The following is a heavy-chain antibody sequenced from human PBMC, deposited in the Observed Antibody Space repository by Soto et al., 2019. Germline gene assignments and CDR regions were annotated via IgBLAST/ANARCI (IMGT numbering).Heavy chain of an antibody. CDR1: GYTLTELS. D-gene: IGHD6-13*01. CDR3: ATELAPACNFGDNWFDP. J-gene: IGHJ5*02. V-gene: IGHV1-24*01. CDR2: FDPEDGET. Sequence: ASVKVSCKVSGYTLTELSMHWVRQAPGKGLEWMGGFDPEDGETIYAQKFQGRVTVTEDTSTDTAYMELSSLRSEYTAVYYCATELAPACNFGDNWFDPWGQGTLVTVSS.